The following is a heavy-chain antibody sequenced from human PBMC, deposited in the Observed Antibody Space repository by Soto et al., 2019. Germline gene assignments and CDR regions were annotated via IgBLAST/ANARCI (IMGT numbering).Heavy chain of an antibody. J-gene: IGHJ5*02. V-gene: IGHV1-3*04. CDR3: GRGQATFDP. CDR2: INTANGDT. Sequence: QIQLVQSGAEMKKPGASVKVSCKASGYTFTNYAMHWVRQAPGQRLEWMGRINTANGDTIYSQNFQGRVTITRDTSASTVYLELSSLRFEDTAVYYCGRGQATFDPGGQGTLVTVSS. CDR1: GYTFTNYA.